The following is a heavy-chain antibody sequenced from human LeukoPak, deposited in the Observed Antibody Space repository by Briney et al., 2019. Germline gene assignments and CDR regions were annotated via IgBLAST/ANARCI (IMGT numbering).Heavy chain of an antibody. CDR2: INPNTGGT. J-gene: IGHJ4*02. D-gene: IGHD6-6*01. Sequence: ASVKVSCKASGYIFTGQDMHWVRQAPGQGLEWTGWINPNTGGTHYAQRFQGRVTMTRDTSISTAYMELSSLRSDDTAVYYCASYPRYSSSPPFDYWGQGTLVTVSS. V-gene: IGHV1-2*02. CDR1: GYIFTGQD. CDR3: ASYPRYSSSPPFDY.